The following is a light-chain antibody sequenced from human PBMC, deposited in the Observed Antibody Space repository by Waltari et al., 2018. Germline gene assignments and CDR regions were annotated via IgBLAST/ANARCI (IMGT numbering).Light chain of an antibody. CDR2: SNN. Sequence: QSVLTQHPSASGTPGQRVTISRSGGSPHIGSNTVNWYQQLPGTAPKLLIYSNNQRPSGVPDRFSGSKSGTSASLAISGLQSEDEADYYCAAWDDSLNAYVVFGGVTKLTVL. V-gene: IGLV1-44*01. CDR1: SPHIGSNT. J-gene: IGLJ2*01. CDR3: AAWDDSLNAYVV.